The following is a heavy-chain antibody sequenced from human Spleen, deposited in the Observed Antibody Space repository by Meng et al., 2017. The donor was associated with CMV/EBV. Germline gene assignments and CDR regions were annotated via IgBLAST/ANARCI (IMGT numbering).Heavy chain of an antibody. Sequence: GESLKISCAASGFTFSNSWMHWVRQVPGKGLVWVSRINGDGSSTAYADSVKGRFTISRDNAKNTLFLQMNSLRAEDTAVYYCARGSVGLGIAARKTHDAFDIWGQGAMVTVSS. CDR1: GFTFSNSW. V-gene: IGHV3-74*01. CDR3: ARGSVGLGIAARKTHDAFDI. J-gene: IGHJ3*02. CDR2: INGDGSST. D-gene: IGHD6-6*01.